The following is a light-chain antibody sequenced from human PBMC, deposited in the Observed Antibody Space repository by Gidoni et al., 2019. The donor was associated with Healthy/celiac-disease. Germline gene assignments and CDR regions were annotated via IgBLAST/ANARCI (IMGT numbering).Light chain of an antibody. CDR1: QGISSY. J-gene: IGKJ3*01. CDR3: QQLKT. Sequence: DLQLTQSPSFLSASVGDRVTIPCRASQGISSYLAWYQQKPGKAPKLLIYAASTLQSGVPSRFSGSGSGTEFTLTSSSLQPEDFATYYCQQLKTFGPGTKVDIK. CDR2: AAS. V-gene: IGKV1-9*01.